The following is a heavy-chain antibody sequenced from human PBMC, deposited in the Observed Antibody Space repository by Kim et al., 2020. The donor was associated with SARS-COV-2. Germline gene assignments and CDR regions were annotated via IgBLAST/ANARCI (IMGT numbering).Heavy chain of an antibody. CDR1: GFTFSSYG. V-gene: IGHV3-33*01. D-gene: IGHD6-6*01. J-gene: IGHJ6*02. Sequence: GGSLRLSCAASGFTFSSYGMHWVRQAPGKGLEWVAVIWYDGSNKYYADSVKGRFTISRDNSKNTLYLQMNSLRAEDTAVYYCARDRGYSSSPPYYYYGMDVWGQGTTVTVSS. CDR3: ARDRGYSSSPPYYYYGMDV. CDR2: IWYDGSNK.